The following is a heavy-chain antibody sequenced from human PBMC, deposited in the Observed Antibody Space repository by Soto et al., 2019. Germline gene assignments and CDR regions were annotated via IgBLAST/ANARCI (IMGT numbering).Heavy chain of an antibody. CDR1: GSFVSSATYY. D-gene: IGHD6-19*01. Sequence: SETLSLTCTVSGSFVSSATYYWSWIRQPPGKGLEWIGYIYYSGSTNYNPSLKTRVTMSVDTSKNQFSLKLSSVTAADTAVYYCARGGQWLVRGNDAFDIWGQGTMVTVSS. CDR3: ARGGQWLVRGNDAFDI. CDR2: IYYSGST. V-gene: IGHV4-61*01. J-gene: IGHJ3*02.